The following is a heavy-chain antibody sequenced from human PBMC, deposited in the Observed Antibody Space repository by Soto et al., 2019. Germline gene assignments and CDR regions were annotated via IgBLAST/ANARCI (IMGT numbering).Heavy chain of an antibody. D-gene: IGHD6-6*01. Sequence: ETLSLTCTVSGGSISSSSYYWGWIRQPPGKGLEWIGSIYYSGSTYYNPSLKSRVTISVDTSKNQFSLKLSSVTAADTAVYYCARQVDEYSSSPFDYWGQGTLVTVSS. CDR3: ARQVDEYSSSPFDY. CDR2: IYYSGST. J-gene: IGHJ4*02. CDR1: GGSISSSSYY. V-gene: IGHV4-39*01.